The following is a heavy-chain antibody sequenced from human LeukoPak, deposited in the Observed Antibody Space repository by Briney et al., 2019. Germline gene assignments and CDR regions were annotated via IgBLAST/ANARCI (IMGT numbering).Heavy chain of an antibody. J-gene: IGHJ4*02. D-gene: IGHD5-12*01. CDR2: VIGSSGST. Sequence: GGSLRLSCAASGFTLSNYAMNWVRQAPGKGLEWVSVVIGSSGSTDYADSVKGRFTISRDNSKNALYLEMNSLRAEDTAIYYCAKGGYDYIEIGYFDYWGQGTLVTVSS. V-gene: IGHV3-23*01. CDR1: GFTLSNYA. CDR3: AKGGYDYIEIGYFDY.